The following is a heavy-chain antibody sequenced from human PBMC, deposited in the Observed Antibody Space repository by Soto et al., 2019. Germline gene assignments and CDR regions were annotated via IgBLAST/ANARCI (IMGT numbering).Heavy chain of an antibody. V-gene: IGHV1-18*01. D-gene: IGHD6-13*01. Sequence: ASVKVSCKASGYTFTSYGISWVRQAPGQGLEWMGWISAYNGNTNYAQKLQGRVTMTTDASTSTAYMELRSLRSDDTAVYYCARFSRIAAAGEQIYYYYGMDVWG. CDR2: ISAYNGNT. J-gene: IGHJ6*02. CDR1: GYTFTSYG. CDR3: ARFSRIAAAGEQIYYYYGMDV.